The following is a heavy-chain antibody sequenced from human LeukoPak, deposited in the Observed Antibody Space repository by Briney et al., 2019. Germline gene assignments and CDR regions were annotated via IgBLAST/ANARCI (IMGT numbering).Heavy chain of an antibody. D-gene: IGHD6-25*01. CDR2: ISGTSTTI. CDR3: ARDYSSGSYYFDY. J-gene: IGHJ4*02. Sequence: GGSLRLSCAASGFTFSSYSMNWVRQAPGKGLEWVSYISGTSTTIYYTDSVKGRFTIFRDNAKNSLYLQMKSLRAEDTAVYYCARDYSSGSYYFDYWGQGTLVTVSS. CDR1: GFTFSSYS. V-gene: IGHV3-48*01.